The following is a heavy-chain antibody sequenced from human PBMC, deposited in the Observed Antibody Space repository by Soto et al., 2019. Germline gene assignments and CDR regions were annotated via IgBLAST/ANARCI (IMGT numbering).Heavy chain of an antibody. CDR3: ARLYSGSYYYYYGMDV. CDR2: ISSSSSTI. D-gene: IGHD1-26*01. J-gene: IGHJ6*02. Sequence: GSLRLSCAASGFTFSSYSMNWVRQAPGKGLEWVSYISSSSSTIYYADSVKGRLTISRDNAKNSLYLQMNSLRDEDTAVYYCARLYSGSYYYYYGMDVWGQGTTVTVSS. CDR1: GFTFSSYS. V-gene: IGHV3-48*02.